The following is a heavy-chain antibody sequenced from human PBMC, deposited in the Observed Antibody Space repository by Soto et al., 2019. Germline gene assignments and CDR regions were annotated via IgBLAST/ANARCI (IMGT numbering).Heavy chain of an antibody. CDR1: GFTFSSYA. Sequence: GGSLRLSCAASGFTFSSYAMHWVRQAPGTGLEWVAVISYEGSNKYYADSVKGRFTISRDNSKNTLYLQMNSLRTEDTAVYYCARVLGGMATVPFDYWGQRALVTVSS. CDR3: ARVLGGMATVPFDY. CDR2: ISYEGSNK. D-gene: IGHD4-4*01. V-gene: IGHV3-30-3*01. J-gene: IGHJ4*02.